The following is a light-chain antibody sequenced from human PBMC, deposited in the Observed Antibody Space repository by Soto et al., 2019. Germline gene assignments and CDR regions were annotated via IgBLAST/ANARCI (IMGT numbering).Light chain of an antibody. J-gene: IGLJ2*01. CDR3: TSYAGSNNLHVV. V-gene: IGLV2-8*01. CDR2: EVS. CDR1: SSDVGGYNY. Sequence: QSVLTQPPSASGSPGQSVTISCTGTSSDVGGYNYVSWYQQHPGKVPKLIIYEVSKRPSGVPERFSGSKSGNTASLTVSGLQAEDEADYYCTSYAGSNNLHVVFGGGTKLTVL.